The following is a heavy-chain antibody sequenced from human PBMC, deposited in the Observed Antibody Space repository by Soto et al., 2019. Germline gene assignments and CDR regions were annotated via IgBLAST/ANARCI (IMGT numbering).Heavy chain of an antibody. V-gene: IGHV1-69*04. CDR3: ARETYYDFWRYFDY. J-gene: IGHJ4*02. CDR2: IIPILGIA. D-gene: IGHD3-3*01. CDR1: GGTFSSYT. Sequence: ASVKVSCNASGGTFSSYTISWVRQAPGQGLEWMGRIIPILGIANYAQKFQGRVTITADKSTSTAYMELSSLRSEDTAVYYCARETYYDFWRYFDYWGQGTLVTIS.